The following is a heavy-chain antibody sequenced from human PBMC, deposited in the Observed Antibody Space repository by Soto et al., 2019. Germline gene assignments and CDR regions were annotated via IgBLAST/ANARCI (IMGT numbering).Heavy chain of an antibody. CDR3: ARDSLALFDS. CDR2: IYSSGST. D-gene: IGHD5-12*01. Sequence: ETLSLTFIVSDGSVSSGSYYWTWIRQPPGKGLEWIGYIYSSGSTLYNPSLKSRVIISVDTSMNQFSLKLSSVTAADTAVYYCARDSLALFDSWGQGTLVTVSS. J-gene: IGHJ4*02. CDR1: DGSVSSGSYY. V-gene: IGHV4-61*01.